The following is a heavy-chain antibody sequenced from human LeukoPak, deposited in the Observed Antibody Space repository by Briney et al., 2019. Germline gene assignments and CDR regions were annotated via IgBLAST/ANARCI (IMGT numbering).Heavy chain of an antibody. J-gene: IGHJ5*02. Sequence: PSATLSLTCNVFGVSISNYFWSWLRQPAGKGLEWIGRFYASGTTYYNPSLRSRVTLSMDTSKNHFSLKLTSVTAADTAVYYCARTHCGGGSCDTFDPWGQGTLVTVS. CDR1: GVSISNYF. D-gene: IGHD2-21*01. V-gene: IGHV4-4*07. CDR2: FYASGTT. CDR3: ARTHCGGGSCDTFDP.